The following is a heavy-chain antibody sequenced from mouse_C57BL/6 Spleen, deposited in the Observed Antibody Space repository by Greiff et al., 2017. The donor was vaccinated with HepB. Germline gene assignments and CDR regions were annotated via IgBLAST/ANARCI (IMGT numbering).Heavy chain of an antibody. D-gene: IGHD1-1*01. CDR2: IHPNSGST. CDR1: GYTFTSYW. CDR3: ARRDYGSGFAY. V-gene: IGHV1-64*01. Sequence: QVQLKESGAELVKPGASVKLSCKASGYTFTSYWMHWVKQRPGQGLEWIGMIHPNSGSTNYNEKFKSKATLTVDKSSSTAYMQLSSLTSEDSAVYYCARRDYGSGFAYWGQGTLVTVSA. J-gene: IGHJ3*01.